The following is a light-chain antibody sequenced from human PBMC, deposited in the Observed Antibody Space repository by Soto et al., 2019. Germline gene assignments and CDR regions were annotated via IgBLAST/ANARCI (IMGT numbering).Light chain of an antibody. J-gene: IGKJ2*01. CDR3: LQDDSYPYT. V-gene: IGKV1-6*01. CDR2: GIS. Sequence: AIQMTQSPSSLSASVGDRVTITCRASQGIRNDLGWYQQKPGKAPKLLIYGISSLESGVPSRFSGSGSGTAFTLTISSLQPEDFATYYCLQDDSYPYTFGQGTKVEIK. CDR1: QGIRND.